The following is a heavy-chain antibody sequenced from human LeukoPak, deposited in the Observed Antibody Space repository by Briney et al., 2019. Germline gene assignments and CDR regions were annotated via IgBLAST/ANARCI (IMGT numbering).Heavy chain of an antibody. D-gene: IGHD6-13*01. Sequence: SGTLSLTCTVSGGSISGGSSFWSWVRQPAGKGLEWIGRISSSGSTNYNPSLKSRVTISVDTSKNQFSLKLSSVTAADTAVYYCARRRQQQLVLRFYWYFDLWGRGTLVTVSS. CDR1: GGSISGGSSF. CDR2: ISSSGST. CDR3: ARRRQQQLVLRFYWYFDL. V-gene: IGHV4-61*02. J-gene: IGHJ2*01.